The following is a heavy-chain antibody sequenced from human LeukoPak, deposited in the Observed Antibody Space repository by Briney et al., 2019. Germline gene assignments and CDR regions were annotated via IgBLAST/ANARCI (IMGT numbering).Heavy chain of an antibody. V-gene: IGHV3-21*01. CDR2: ISSSSSYI. CDR1: GFTFSSYS. CDR3: AGINDYGDPTGAFDI. D-gene: IGHD4-17*01. Sequence: GGSLRLSCAASGFTFSSYSMNWVRQAPGRGLEWVSSISSSSSYIHYADSVKGRFTISRDNAKNSLFLQMNSLRAEDTAVYYCAGINDYGDPTGAFDIWGQGTMVTVSS. J-gene: IGHJ3*02.